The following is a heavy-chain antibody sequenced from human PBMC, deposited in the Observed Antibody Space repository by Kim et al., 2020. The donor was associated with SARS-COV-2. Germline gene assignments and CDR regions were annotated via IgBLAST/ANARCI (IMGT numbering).Heavy chain of an antibody. CDR2: IYYSGST. J-gene: IGHJ6*02. CDR1: GGSISSYY. CDR3: ARDYRITMVRAYYYYYYGMDV. Sequence: SETLSLTCTVSGGSISSYYWSWIRQPPGKGLEWIGYIYYSGSTNYNPSLKSRVTISVDTSKNQFSLKLSSVTAADTAVYYCARDYRITMVRAYYYYYYGMDVWGQGTTVTVSS. D-gene: IGHD3-10*01. V-gene: IGHV4-59*01.